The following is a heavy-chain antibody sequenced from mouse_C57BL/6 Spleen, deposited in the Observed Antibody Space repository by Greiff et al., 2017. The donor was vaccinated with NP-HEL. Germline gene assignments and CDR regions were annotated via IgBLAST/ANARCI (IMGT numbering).Heavy chain of an antibody. Sequence: EVKLVESGEGLVKPGGSLKLSCAASGFTFSSYAMSWVRQTPEKRLEWVAYISSGGDYIYYADTVKGRFTISRDNARNTLYLQMSSLKSEDTAMYYCTRDRYSNYVAMDYWGQGTSVTVSS. V-gene: IGHV5-9-1*02. J-gene: IGHJ4*01. CDR2: ISSGGDYI. CDR3: TRDRYSNYVAMDY. D-gene: IGHD2-5*01. CDR1: GFTFSSYA.